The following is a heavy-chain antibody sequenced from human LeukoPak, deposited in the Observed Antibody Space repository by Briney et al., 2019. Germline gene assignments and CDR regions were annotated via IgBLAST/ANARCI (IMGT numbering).Heavy chain of an antibody. Sequence: ASVKVSCKASGGTFSSYTISWVRQAPGQGLEWMGRIIPILGIANYAQKFQGRVTITADKSTSTAYMELSSLRSEDTAVYYCARSYNWNPPELWGRGTLVTVSS. V-gene: IGHV1-69*02. CDR1: GGTFSSYT. CDR2: IIPILGIA. J-gene: IGHJ2*01. D-gene: IGHD1-20*01. CDR3: ARSYNWNPPEL.